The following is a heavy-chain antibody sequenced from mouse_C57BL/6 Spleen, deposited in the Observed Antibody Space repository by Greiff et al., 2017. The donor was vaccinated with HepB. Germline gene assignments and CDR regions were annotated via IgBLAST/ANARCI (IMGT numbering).Heavy chain of an antibody. CDR1: GFTFSDYG. D-gene: IGHD3-2*02. CDR2: ISSGSSTI. Sequence: EVMLVESGGGLVKPGGSLKLSCAASGFTFSDYGMHWVRQAPEKGLEWVAYISSGSSTIYYADTVKGRCTISRDNAKNTLFLQMTSLRSEDTAMYYCARGGLRVPRYAMDYWGQGTSVTVSS. V-gene: IGHV5-17*01. CDR3: ARGGLRVPRYAMDY. J-gene: IGHJ4*01.